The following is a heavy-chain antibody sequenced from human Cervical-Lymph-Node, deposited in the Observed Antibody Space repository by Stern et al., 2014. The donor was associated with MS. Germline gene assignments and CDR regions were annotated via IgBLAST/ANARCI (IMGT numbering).Heavy chain of an antibody. D-gene: IGHD4-11*01. V-gene: IGHV3-74*01. Sequence: EVHLVESGGGLFQPGGSLRLSCAASGFTFKRYWMHWVRQAPGKGLVWVSRINSDGSYTTYADSVKGRFTISRDNAKNTLYVQMNSLRGEDTAVYYCARETDYSKNYDVWGQGTTVTVSS. CDR1: GFTFKRYW. J-gene: IGHJ6*02. CDR2: INSDGSYT. CDR3: ARETDYSKNYDV.